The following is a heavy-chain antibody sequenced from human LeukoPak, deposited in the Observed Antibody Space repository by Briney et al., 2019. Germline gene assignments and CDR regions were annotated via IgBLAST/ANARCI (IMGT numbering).Heavy chain of an antibody. D-gene: IGHD4-23*01. J-gene: IGHJ4*02. CDR2: INHSGST. CDR1: GGSFSGYY. Sequence: SETLSLTCAVYGGSFSGYYWSWIRQPPGKGLEWIGEINHSGSTNYNPSLKSRVTISVDTSKNQFSLKPSSVTAADTAVYYCARSHTVAGFDYWGQGTLVTVPS. V-gene: IGHV4-34*01. CDR3: ARSHTVAGFDY.